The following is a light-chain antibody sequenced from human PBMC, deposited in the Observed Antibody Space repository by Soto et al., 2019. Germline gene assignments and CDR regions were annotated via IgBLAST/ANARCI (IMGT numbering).Light chain of an antibody. V-gene: IGKV3-20*01. CDR3: QQYGNSPFT. J-gene: IGKJ5*01. Sequence: EIVLTQSPCTLSLSPGERATLSCRASQSISSTSLAWYQQKPGQDPRLLIYGASTRATGIPDRFSGSESGTDFTLTISRLEPEDFVVYYCQQYGNSPFTFAQGTRLENK. CDR2: GAS. CDR1: QSISSTS.